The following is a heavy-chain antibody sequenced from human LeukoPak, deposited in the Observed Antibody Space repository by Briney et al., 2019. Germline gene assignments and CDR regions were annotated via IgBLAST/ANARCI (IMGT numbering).Heavy chain of an antibody. CDR2: ISGSGGST. Sequence: GGSLRLSCAASLFTFSSYAMSWVRQAPGEGVGWGSAISGSGGSTYYADSVKGRFTISRDNSKNTLYLQMNSLRAEDTAVYYCAKADTPLPLRGPYFDFWGQGTLVTVSS. J-gene: IGHJ4*02. V-gene: IGHV3-23*01. D-gene: IGHD3-16*01. CDR3: AKADTPLPLRGPYFDF. CDR1: LFTFSSYA.